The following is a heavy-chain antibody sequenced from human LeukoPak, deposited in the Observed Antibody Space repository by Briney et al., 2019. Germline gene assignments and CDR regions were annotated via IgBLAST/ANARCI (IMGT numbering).Heavy chain of an antibody. CDR1: GFTFSSCA. V-gene: IGHV3-30-3*01. J-gene: IGHJ6*03. Sequence: GGSLRLSCAASGFTFSSCAMHWVRQAPGKGLEWVAVISYDGSNKYYADSVKGRFTISRDNSKNTLYLQMNSLRAEDTAVYYCARGSTMVLAWYYYYMDVWGKGTTVTVSS. CDR2: ISYDGSNK. CDR3: ARGSTMVLAWYYYYMDV. D-gene: IGHD3-10*01.